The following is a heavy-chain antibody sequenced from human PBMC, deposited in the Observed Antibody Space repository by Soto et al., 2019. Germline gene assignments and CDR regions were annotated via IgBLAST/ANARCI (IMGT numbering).Heavy chain of an antibody. D-gene: IGHD3-22*01. CDR1: GFTFSSYA. Sequence: PGGSLRLSCAASGFTFSSYAMHWVRQAPGKGLEWVAVISYDGSNKYYADSVKGRFTISRDNSKNTLYLQMNSLRAEDTAVYYCARNGVIVVVINSNGILDYWGQGTLVTVSS. CDR2: ISYDGSNK. CDR3: ARNGVIVVVINSNGILDY. J-gene: IGHJ4*02. V-gene: IGHV3-30-3*01.